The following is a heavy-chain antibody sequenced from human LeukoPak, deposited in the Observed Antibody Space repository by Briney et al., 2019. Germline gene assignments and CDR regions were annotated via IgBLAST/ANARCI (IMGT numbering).Heavy chain of an antibody. D-gene: IGHD4-17*01. J-gene: IGHJ5*02. CDR1: GGSISSGDYY. Sequence: SQALSLTCTVSGGSISSGDYYWRWIRQPPGKGLEWIGYIYYSGSTYYNPSLKSRVTISVDTTKNQFSLKLSSVTAADTAVYYCARGFTVIYNWFDPWGQGTLVTVSS. CDR3: ARGFTVIYNWFDP. CDR2: IYYSGST. V-gene: IGHV4-31*03.